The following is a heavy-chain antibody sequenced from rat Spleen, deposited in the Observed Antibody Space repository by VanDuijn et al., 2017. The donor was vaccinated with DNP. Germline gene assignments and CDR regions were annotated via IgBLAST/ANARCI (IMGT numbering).Heavy chain of an antibody. CDR1: GFTFSTYE. CDR3: ARPNYGGYEGWFAY. CDR2: ISPSGGST. D-gene: IGHD1-11*01. Sequence: EVQLVESGGGLVQPGRSLKLSCAASGFTFSTYEMAWVRQAPTKGLEWVAAISPSGGSTYYRDSVKGRFTVSRDNTKSSLYLQMDSLRSEDTATYYCARPNYGGYEGWFAYWGQGTLVTVSS. V-gene: IGHV5-25*01. J-gene: IGHJ3*01.